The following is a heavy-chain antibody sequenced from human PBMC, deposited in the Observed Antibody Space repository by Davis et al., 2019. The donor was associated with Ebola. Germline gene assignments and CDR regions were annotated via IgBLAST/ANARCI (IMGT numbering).Heavy chain of an antibody. V-gene: IGHV4-59*08. CDR1: GVSMDTYY. J-gene: IGHJ3*01. Sequence: PGGSLRLSCTVSGVSMDTYYWSWIRQPPEGGLEWIGYVHHTGHTNYSPSLKSRLIILLDTAKNEFSLRLASVTAADTAMYYCANTNGAFDFWGPGTMVTVSS. CDR3: ANTNGAFDF. D-gene: IGHD2-8*01. CDR2: VHHTGHT.